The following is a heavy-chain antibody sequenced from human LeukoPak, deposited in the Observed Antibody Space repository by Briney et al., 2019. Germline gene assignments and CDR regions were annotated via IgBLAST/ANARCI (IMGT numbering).Heavy chain of an antibody. D-gene: IGHD5-18*01. CDR1: GFTFSNYW. V-gene: IGHV3-74*01. CDR2: INSDGSTT. CDR3: ARGGITSMDGC. J-gene: IGHJ4*02. Sequence: PGGSLRLSCAASGFTFSNYWMHWVRQAPGQGLVWVSRINSDGSTTSYADSVKGRFTISRDNAKKTLYLQMDSLRAEDTAVYYCARGGITSMDGCWGQGTLVTVSS.